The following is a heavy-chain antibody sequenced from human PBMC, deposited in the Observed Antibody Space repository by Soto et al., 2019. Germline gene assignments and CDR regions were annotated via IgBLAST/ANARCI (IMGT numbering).Heavy chain of an antibody. CDR1: GYTFTSYG. D-gene: IGHD6-19*01. J-gene: IGHJ4*02. CDR3: ASTPSSGLSLTWLDY. CDR2: ISAYNGNT. V-gene: IGHV1-18*04. Sequence: ASVKVSCKASGYTFTSYGISWVRQVPGQGREWMGWISAYNGNTNYAQKLQGRVTMTTDTSTSTAYMELRSLRSDDTAVYYCASTPSSGLSLTWLDYWGQGTLVTVSS.